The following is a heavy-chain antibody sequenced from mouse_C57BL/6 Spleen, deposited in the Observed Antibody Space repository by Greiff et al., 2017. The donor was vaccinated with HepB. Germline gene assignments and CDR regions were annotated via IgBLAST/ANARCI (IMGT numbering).Heavy chain of an antibody. Sequence: VQLQQPGAELVKPGASVKLSCKASGYTFTSYWMQWVKQRPGQGLEWIGEIDPSDSYTNYNQKFKGKATLTVDTSSSTAYMQLSSLTSEDSAVYYCARGRSLYGNYWYFDVWGTGTTVTVSS. J-gene: IGHJ1*03. V-gene: IGHV1-50*01. CDR1: GYTFTSYW. D-gene: IGHD2-1*01. CDR3: ARGRSLYGNYWYFDV. CDR2: IDPSDSYT.